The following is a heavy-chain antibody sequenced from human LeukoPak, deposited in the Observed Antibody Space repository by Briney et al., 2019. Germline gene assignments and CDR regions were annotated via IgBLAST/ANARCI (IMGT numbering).Heavy chain of an antibody. V-gene: IGHV3-7*01. J-gene: IGHJ6*03. CDR1: GFTFNNYY. D-gene: IGHD6-13*01. CDR2: IKEDGSEK. CDR3: AKAPYFGQQLPKGYYYYYMDV. Sequence: GGSLRLSCAASGFTFNNYYMNWVRQAPGKGLEWVANIKEDGSEKYYVDFVKGRFTISRDNSKNTLYLQMNSLRAEDTAVYYCAKAPYFGQQLPKGYYYYYMDVWGKGTTVTVSS.